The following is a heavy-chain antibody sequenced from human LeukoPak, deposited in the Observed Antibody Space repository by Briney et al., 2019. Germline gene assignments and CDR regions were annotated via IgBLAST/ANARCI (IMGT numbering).Heavy chain of an antibody. CDR3: SRGLRGRSGYYFDS. Sequence: KPSETLSLTCTVSGGSISSSGFYWGWIRQPPGKWLEWIGTTYYSGSTYYNPSLKSRVTISVDTSKTQFSLRLSSVTAADTAVYYCSRGLRGRSGYYFDSWGQGTLVTVSS. V-gene: IGHV4-39*01. CDR1: GGSISSSGFY. CDR2: TYYSGST. J-gene: IGHJ4*02.